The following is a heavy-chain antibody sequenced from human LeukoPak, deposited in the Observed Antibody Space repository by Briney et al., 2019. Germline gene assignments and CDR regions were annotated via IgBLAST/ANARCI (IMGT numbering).Heavy chain of an antibody. J-gene: IGHJ3*02. CDR1: GGSISSYY. CDR3: ARGGGSYGGAFDI. CDR2: IYYSGST. D-gene: IGHD1-26*01. Sequence: PSETLSLTCTVSGGSISSYYWSWIRQPPGKGLEWIGYIYYSGSTNYNPSLKSRVTISVDTSKNQFSLKLSSVTAAATAVYYCARGGGSYGGAFDIWAQGTMVTVSS. V-gene: IGHV4-59*01.